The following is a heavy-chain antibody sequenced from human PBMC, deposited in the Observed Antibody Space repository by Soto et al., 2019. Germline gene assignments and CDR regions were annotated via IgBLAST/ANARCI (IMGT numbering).Heavy chain of an antibody. J-gene: IGHJ4*02. D-gene: IGHD6-13*01. CDR3: AKERYSSRSPDFDY. Sequence: PGGSLRLSCAASGFIFNRFGMHWVRQAPGKGLEWVAVISYDGSNKYYADSVKGRFTISRDNSKNTLYLQMNSLRAEDTAVYYCAKERYSSRSPDFDYWGQGTLVTVSS. CDR2: ISYDGSNK. V-gene: IGHV3-30*18. CDR1: GFIFNRFG.